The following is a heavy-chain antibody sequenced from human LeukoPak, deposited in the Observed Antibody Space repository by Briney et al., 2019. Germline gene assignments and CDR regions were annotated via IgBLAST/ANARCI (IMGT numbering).Heavy chain of an antibody. CDR3: AKSRGSGLFDY. CDR1: GFTFSSYA. J-gene: IGHJ4*02. Sequence: GGSLRLSCAASGFTFSSYAMSWVRQAPGKGLQWVSGISGSGGSTYYADSVKGRFTISRDNSKNTLYVQMNSLRAEGTAVYYCAKSRGSGLFDYWGQGTLVTVSS. CDR2: ISGSGGST. V-gene: IGHV3-23*01. D-gene: IGHD3-10*01.